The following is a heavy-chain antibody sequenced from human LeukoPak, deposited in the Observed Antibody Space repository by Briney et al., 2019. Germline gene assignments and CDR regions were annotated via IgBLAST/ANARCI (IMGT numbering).Heavy chain of an antibody. Sequence: GGSLRLSCAASGLTFSSYGMHWVRQAPGKGLEWVAFIRYDGSNKYYADSLKGRFTISRDNSKNTLYLQMNSLRAEDTAVYYCAKDGPIEMATTSGDDWGQGTLVTVSS. CDR2: IRYDGSNK. J-gene: IGHJ4*02. CDR3: AKDGPIEMATTSGDD. V-gene: IGHV3-30*02. CDR1: GLTFSSYG. D-gene: IGHD5-24*01.